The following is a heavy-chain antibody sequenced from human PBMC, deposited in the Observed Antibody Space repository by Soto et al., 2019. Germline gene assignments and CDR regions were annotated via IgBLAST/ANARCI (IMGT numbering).Heavy chain of an antibody. Sequence: PGGSLRLSCTTSGFTFNTYGMHWVRQAPGKGLEWVAIIWYDGSNKYYADSVKGRFTISRDNSRNTLYLQMNSLRAEDTALYYCARADCTGAYCYSWPFHYGVDVWGQGTTVTVSS. CDR1: GFTFNTYG. D-gene: IGHD2-15*01. V-gene: IGHV3-33*08. CDR3: ARADCTGAYCYSWPFHYGVDV. J-gene: IGHJ6*02. CDR2: IWYDGSNK.